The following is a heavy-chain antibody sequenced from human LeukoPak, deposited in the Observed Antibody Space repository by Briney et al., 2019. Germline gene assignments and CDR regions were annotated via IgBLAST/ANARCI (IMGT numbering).Heavy chain of an antibody. J-gene: IGHJ4*02. CDR3: TRDRIDYGDYVDY. CDR1: GFTVSSNY. D-gene: IGHD4-17*01. V-gene: IGHV3-66*01. Sequence: GGSLRLSCAASGFTVSSNYMSWVRQAPGQGLEWVSAISGSGGSTYYADSMKGRFTISRDNSKNTLYLQINSLTAEDTAVYYCTRDRIDYGDYVDYWGQGTLVTVSS. CDR2: ISGSGGST.